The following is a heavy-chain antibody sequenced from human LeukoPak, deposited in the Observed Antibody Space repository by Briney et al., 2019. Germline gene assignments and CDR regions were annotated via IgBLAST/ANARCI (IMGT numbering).Heavy chain of an antibody. CDR1: GFTFSSYW. CDR2: IHQDGSIQ. D-gene: IGHD3-16*01. CDR3: ARARGSYVEAAY. V-gene: IGHV3-7*01. Sequence: GGSLRLSCAASGFTFSSYWMTWVRQAPGRGLEWVANIHQDGSIQFYVDSVKGRLTVSRDNARNLLYLQMNGLRAEDTAVYYCARARGSYVEAAYWGQGTLVTVSS. J-gene: IGHJ4*02.